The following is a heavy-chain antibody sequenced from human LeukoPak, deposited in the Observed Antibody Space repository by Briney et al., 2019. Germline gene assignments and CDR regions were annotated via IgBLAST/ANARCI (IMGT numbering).Heavy chain of an antibody. CDR1: GYTFTCYY. J-gene: IGHJ4*02. V-gene: IGHV1-2*02. CDR3: ARDSVTARPSHLFHL. D-gene: IGHD6-6*01. Sequence: ASVKVSCKSSGYTFTCYYMHWVRQAPGQGLEWMGWINPNSGGTNYAQKVQGRVSMARDTSISTAYMELTRLRSDDTAVYYCARDSVTARPSHLFHLWGQGTLVTVSS. CDR2: INPNSGGT.